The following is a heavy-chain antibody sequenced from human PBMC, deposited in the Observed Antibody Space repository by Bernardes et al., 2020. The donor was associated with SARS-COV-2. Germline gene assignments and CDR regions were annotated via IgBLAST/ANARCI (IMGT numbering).Heavy chain of an antibody. CDR2: ISGYNGNT. CDR1: GYTFTTYG. D-gene: IGHD2-15*01. V-gene: IGHV1-18*01. J-gene: IGHJ5*01. Sequence: ASEKVSCKASGYTFTTYGIIWVRQAPGQGLEWMGWISGYNGNTNYAQKLQGRVTMTTDTSTSTAYMELRSLRSDDTAVYYCARDPRYCSGGSCYSHNNWFDSWGQGTLVTVSS. CDR3: ARDPRYCSGGSCYSHNNWFDS.